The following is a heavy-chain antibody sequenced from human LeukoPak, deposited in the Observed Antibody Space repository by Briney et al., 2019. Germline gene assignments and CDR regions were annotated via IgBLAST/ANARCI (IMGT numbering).Heavy chain of an antibody. Sequence: GESLKISCKASGYTFTGYYMHWVRQAPGQGLEWMGWINPNSGGTNYAQKFQGRVTMTRDTSISTAYMELSRLRSDDTAVYYCARVTRYSSGWYFDYWGQGTLVTVSS. CDR2: INPNSGGT. V-gene: IGHV1-2*02. CDR3: ARVTRYSSGWYFDY. J-gene: IGHJ4*02. CDR1: GYTFTGYY. D-gene: IGHD6-19*01.